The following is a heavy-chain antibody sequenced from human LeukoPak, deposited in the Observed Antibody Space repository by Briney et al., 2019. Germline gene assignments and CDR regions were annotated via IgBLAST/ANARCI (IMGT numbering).Heavy chain of an antibody. V-gene: IGHV4-4*07. CDR2: IYTSGTT. CDR3: ARDSSWTTGSAVDP. J-gene: IGHJ5*02. D-gene: IGHD2-8*02. CDR1: GGSISSYY. Sequence: SETLSLTCTVSGGSISSYYWSWIRQPAGKGLEWIGRIYTSGTTNYNPSLKSRVTMSVDTSKNQFSLKLSSVTAADTAVYYCARDSSWTTGSAVDPWGQGTLVTVSS.